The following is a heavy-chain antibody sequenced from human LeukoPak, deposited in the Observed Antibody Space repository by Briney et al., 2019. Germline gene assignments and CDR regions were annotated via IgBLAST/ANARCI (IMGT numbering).Heavy chain of an antibody. V-gene: IGHV2-5*02. CDR1: GFSLSTSGVG. D-gene: IGHD4-23*01. CDR3: AHSCGGGNSAYFDY. CDR2: IYWDDDN. J-gene: IGHJ4*02. Sequence: SGPTLVKPTQTLTLTCTFSGFSLSTSGVGVGWIRQPPGMALEWLALIYWDDDNRYSPSLKSRLTITKDTSKNQVVLTMTNMDPVDTATYYCAHSCGGGNSAYFDYWGQGTLVTVSS.